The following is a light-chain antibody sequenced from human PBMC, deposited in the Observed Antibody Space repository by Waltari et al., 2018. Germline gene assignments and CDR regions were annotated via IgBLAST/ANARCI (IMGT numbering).Light chain of an antibody. Sequence: EIVMTQSPATLSVSPGERATLSCRASESISSSLAWFQQKPGQAPRLLIYGASTRATGIPARFSGSVSGTEFTLTINSLQSEDFAVYYCQQYYNWPLTFGGGTKVEIK. CDR3: QQYYNWPLT. V-gene: IGKV3-15*01. CDR2: GAS. J-gene: IGKJ4*01. CDR1: ESISSS.